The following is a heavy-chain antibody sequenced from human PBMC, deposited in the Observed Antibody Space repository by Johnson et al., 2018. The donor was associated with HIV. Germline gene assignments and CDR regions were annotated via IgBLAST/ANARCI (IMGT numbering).Heavy chain of an antibody. CDR3: ASDRLLWFRELWPHDAFDI. J-gene: IGHJ3*02. V-gene: IGHV3-30-3*01. Sequence: QVQLVESGGGVVQPGRSLRLSCAASGFSFSDSAMHWVRQAPGKGLEWVAVISFDGSTIYYANSVEGRFTISRDNSRDTLSLQMNSLRVEDTALYYCASDRLLWFRELWPHDAFDIWGQGTMVTVSS. CDR2: ISFDGSTI. D-gene: IGHD3-10*01. CDR1: GFSFSDSA.